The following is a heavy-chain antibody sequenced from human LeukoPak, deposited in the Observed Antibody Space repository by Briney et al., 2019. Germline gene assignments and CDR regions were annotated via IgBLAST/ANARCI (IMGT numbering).Heavy chain of an antibody. CDR2: IYYSGST. CDR3: ARKANGIAVAAN. CDR1: GYSISSGYY. D-gene: IGHD6-19*01. Sequence: SETLSLTCTVSGYSISSGYYWGWIRQPPGKGLEWIGSIYYSGSTYYNPSLKSRVTISVDTSKNQFSLKLSSVTAADTAVYYCARKANGIAVAANWGQGTLVTVSS. V-gene: IGHV4-38-2*02. J-gene: IGHJ4*02.